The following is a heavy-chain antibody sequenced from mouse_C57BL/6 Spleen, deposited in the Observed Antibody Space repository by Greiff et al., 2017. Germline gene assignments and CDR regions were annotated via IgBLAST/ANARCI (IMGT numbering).Heavy chain of an antibody. Sequence: EVKLQESGPELVKPGASVKMSCKASGYTFTDYNMHWVKQSHGKSLEWIGYINPNNGGTSYNQKFKGKATLTVNKSSSTAYMELRSLTSEDSAVYYCARQTFAWFAYWGQGTLVTVSA. CDR2: INPNNGGT. J-gene: IGHJ3*01. V-gene: IGHV1-22*01. CDR3: ARQTFAWFAY. CDR1: GYTFTDYN.